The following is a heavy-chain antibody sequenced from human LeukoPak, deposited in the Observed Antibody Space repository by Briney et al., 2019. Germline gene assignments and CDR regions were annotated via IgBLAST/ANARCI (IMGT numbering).Heavy chain of an antibody. J-gene: IGHJ2*01. CDR1: GFTFSSYG. CDR3: AATKGYCSGGSCYASHWYFDL. CDR2: IRYDGSNK. Sequence: PGGSLRLSCAASGFTFSSYGMHWVRQAPGKGLEWVAFIRYDGSNKYYADSVKGRFTISRDNSKNTLYLQMNSLRAEDTAVYYCAATKGYCSGGSCYASHWYFDLWGRGTLVTVSS. D-gene: IGHD2-15*01. V-gene: IGHV3-30*02.